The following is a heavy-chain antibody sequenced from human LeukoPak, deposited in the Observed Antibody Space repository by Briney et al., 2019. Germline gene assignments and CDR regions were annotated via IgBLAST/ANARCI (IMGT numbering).Heavy chain of an antibody. CDR2: MSGSGGST. CDR3: AKDRAVVIPTAIDY. J-gene: IGHJ4*02. D-gene: IGHD2-2*01. V-gene: IGHV3-23*02. Sequence: GGSLRLSCAASGFTFSSYWMNWARQAPGKGLEWVSGMSGSGGSTYYGDSVKGRFTISRDNSKNTLYLQMNSLRAEDTAVYYCAKDRAVVIPTAIDYWGQGTLVTVSS. CDR1: GFTFSSYW.